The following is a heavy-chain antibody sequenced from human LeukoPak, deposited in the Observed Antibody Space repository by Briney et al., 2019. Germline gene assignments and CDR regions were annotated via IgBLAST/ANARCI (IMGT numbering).Heavy chain of an antibody. J-gene: IGHJ4*02. CDR1: GYTFTSYY. D-gene: IGHD3-22*01. Sequence: ASVKVSCKTFGYTFTSYYVSWVRQAPGQGLEWMGWISGYNAKTKYVQKFQGRITMTIDTSTTTAYMELRSLTSDDTAVYYCARVRDYYASSDYSDYWGQGTLVTVSS. CDR2: ISGYNAKT. CDR3: ARVRDYYASSDYSDY. V-gene: IGHV1-18*04.